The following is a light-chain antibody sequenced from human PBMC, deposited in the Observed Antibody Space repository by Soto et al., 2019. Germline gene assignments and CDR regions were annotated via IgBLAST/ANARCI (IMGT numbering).Light chain of an antibody. Sequence: QSVLTQSASVSGSPGQSITISCTGTSSDVGNYNYVSWYQQHPGEVPKLIIFNVNNRPSGVSNRFSGSKSGNTASLTISGLQAEDEADYYCSSFTSSTTYFFGTGTKVTV. CDR2: NVN. CDR3: SSFTSSTTYF. J-gene: IGLJ1*01. CDR1: SSDVGNYNY. V-gene: IGLV2-14*01.